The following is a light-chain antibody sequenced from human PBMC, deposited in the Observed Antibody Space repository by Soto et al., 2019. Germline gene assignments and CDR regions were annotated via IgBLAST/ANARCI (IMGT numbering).Light chain of an antibody. Sequence: QSVLTQPRSVSGSPGQSVTISCTGTSSDVGGYNYVSWYQQRPGKAPKLMIYDVSKRPSGVPDRFSGSKSGNTASLTISGLQAEDEADYYCCSYAGSPLYVFGTGTKSPS. V-gene: IGLV2-11*01. CDR3: CSYAGSPLYV. CDR1: SSDVGGYNY. CDR2: DVS. J-gene: IGLJ1*01.